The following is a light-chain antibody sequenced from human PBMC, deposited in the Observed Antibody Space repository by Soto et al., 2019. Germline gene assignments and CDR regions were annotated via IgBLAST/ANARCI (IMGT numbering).Light chain of an antibody. J-gene: IGLJ2*01. Sequence: QSVVTQPPSASGTPGQRVAIACSGSSSNVGINSVSWYQQFPGAAPKVLIYSTNQRPSGVPDRFSGSKSGTSASLAISGLQPEDEADYYCAAWDDSLNGPVFGGGTKVTVL. V-gene: IGLV1-44*01. CDR1: SSNVGINS. CDR2: STN. CDR3: AAWDDSLNGPV.